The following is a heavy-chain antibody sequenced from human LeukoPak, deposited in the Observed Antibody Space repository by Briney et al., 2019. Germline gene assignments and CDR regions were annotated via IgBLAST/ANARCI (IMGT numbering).Heavy chain of an antibody. CDR3: VKEWDYSKQPSYGMDV. CDR2: INQSGSI. V-gene: IGHV4-34*01. Sequence: SETLSLTCAVYGGSFRGYYWSWIRQPPGKGLEWIGEINQSGSIKDNPSLKSRVTISVDPSKNQFSLKMRSVTAADTAVYYCVKEWDYSKQPSYGMDVWGQGTTVTVSS. CDR1: GGSFRGYY. D-gene: IGHD4-11*01. J-gene: IGHJ6*02.